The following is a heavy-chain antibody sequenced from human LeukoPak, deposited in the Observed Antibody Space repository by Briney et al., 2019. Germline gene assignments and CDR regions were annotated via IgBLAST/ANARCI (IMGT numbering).Heavy chain of an antibody. CDR3: ARGDYGGDYFDY. D-gene: IGHD4-23*01. CDR2: ISSGSTYT. CDR1: GFTFSDHY. J-gene: IGHJ4*02. Sequence: GGSLRLSCAVSGFTFSDHYMSWIRQAPGKRLEWVSYISSGSTYTNYTDSVEGRFTISRDNAKNSLYLQMNSLRAEDTAVYYCARGDYGGDYFDYWGQGTLVTVSS. V-gene: IGHV3-11*05.